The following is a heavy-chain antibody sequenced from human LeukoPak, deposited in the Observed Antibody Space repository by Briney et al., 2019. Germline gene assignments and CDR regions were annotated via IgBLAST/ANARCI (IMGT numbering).Heavy chain of an antibody. V-gene: IGHV4-39*01. CDR1: GGSISSSSYY. CDR3: ARQGGSVLHYSDY. CDR2: IYYSGST. D-gene: IGHD5-12*01. J-gene: IGHJ4*02. Sequence: SETLSLTCTVSGGSISSSSYYWGWIRQPPGKGLEWIGSIYYSGSTYYNPSLKSRVTISVDTSKNQFSLKLSTVTAAGTAVYYCARQGGSVLHYSDYWGQGTLVTVSS.